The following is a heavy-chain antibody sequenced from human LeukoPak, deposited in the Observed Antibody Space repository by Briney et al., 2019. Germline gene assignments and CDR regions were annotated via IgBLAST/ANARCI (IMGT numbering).Heavy chain of an antibody. CDR1: GFSFSSEV. Sequence: GGSLRLSCAASGFSFSSEVMHWVRQAPGKGPEYVSTITAGEDQTYDAESVKGRFTISRDNSKGTLYLQMGSLRVEDTAVYYCVRDYSATHAFDYWGQGTLVTVSS. CDR3: VRDYSATHAFDY. D-gene: IGHD1-26*01. V-gene: IGHV3-64*02. CDR2: ITAGEDQT. J-gene: IGHJ4*02.